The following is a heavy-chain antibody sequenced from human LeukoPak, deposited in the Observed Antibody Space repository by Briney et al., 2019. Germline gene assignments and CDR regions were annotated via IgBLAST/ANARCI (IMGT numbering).Heavy chain of an antibody. CDR1: GFTFSRSW. V-gene: IGHV3-7*01. CDR2: IKEDGSET. Sequence: PGGSLRLSCATSGFTFSRSWMDWVRQAPGKGLGWVANIKEDGSETHYVDSAKGRFTISRDNANNSLFLQVDNLRVEDTAIYYCSRSLNFWGQGTLVTVSP. CDR3: SRSLNF. J-gene: IGHJ4*02.